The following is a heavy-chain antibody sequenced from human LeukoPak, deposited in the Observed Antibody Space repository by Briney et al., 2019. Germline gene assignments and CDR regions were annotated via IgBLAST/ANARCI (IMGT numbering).Heavy chain of an antibody. CDR2: IYSGGST. Sequence: GGSLRLSCAASGFTVSSNYMSWVRQAPGKGLEWVSVIYSGGSTYYAGSVKGRFTISRDNSKNTLYLQMNSLRAEDTAVYYCASLGTGYSSGWATYYFDYWGQGTLVTVSS. J-gene: IGHJ4*02. CDR1: GFTVSSNY. V-gene: IGHV3-66*01. CDR3: ASLGTGYSSGWATYYFDY. D-gene: IGHD6-19*01.